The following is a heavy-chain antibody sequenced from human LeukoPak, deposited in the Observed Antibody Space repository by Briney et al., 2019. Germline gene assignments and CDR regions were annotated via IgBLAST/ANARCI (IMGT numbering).Heavy chain of an antibody. V-gene: IGHV3-7*02. CDR2: ISPDGSNK. CDR1: GFTFSSDW. D-gene: IGHD3-22*01. CDR3: AISRYYAFDY. J-gene: IGHJ4*02. Sequence: GGSLSLSCAGSGFTFSSDWMTWVRQAPGKGLEWVANISPDGSNKHYLDSVKGRFTISRDNTKNSLCLQMNSLRAEDTALYYCAISRYYAFDYWGQGSLVTVSS.